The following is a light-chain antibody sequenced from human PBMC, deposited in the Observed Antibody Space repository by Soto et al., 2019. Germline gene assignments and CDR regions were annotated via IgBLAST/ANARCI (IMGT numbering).Light chain of an antibody. Sequence: ETVLTQSPGTLSLSPGERATLSCRASQDIRSNYLAWYRQTPGQAPRLLIYGASKRASGIADRFSGSGSGTRFTLLISRLEPEDFALCYCQQYDSSPWAFGQGTKVEIK. CDR1: QDIRSNY. CDR3: QQYDSSPWA. J-gene: IGKJ1*01. V-gene: IGKV3-20*01. CDR2: GAS.